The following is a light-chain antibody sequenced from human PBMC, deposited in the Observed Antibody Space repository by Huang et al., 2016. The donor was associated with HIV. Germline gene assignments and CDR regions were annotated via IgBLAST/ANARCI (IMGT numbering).Light chain of an antibody. V-gene: IGKV1-39*01. J-gene: IGKJ1*01. CDR1: QSISTH. Sequence: DVQMTQSPSSLSAFVGDRITITCRASQSISTHLNWYQHESGKAPKVLIYGSSNLQIGTPSRFSGSGSGTDFTLTISGLRPEDFTTYFCQQSYTAPWTFGQGTKVEMK. CDR2: GSS. CDR3: QQSYTAPWT.